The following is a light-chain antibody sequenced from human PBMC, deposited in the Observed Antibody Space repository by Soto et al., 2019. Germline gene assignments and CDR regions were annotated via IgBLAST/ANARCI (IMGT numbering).Light chain of an antibody. CDR1: ETIGSW. CDR2: DAS. J-gene: IGKJ4*01. CDR3: HQYDNYPLT. Sequence: DIQMTQSPSTLSASVGDRVTTTCRASETIGSWLAWYQQNPGTAPKLLIYDASTLESGVPSRFSGSGSGTEFTLTISSLQPDDFASYYCHQYDNYPLTFAGGTKVEIK. V-gene: IGKV1-5*01.